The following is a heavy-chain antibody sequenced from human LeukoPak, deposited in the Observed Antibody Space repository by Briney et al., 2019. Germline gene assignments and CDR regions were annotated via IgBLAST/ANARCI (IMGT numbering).Heavy chain of an antibody. J-gene: IGHJ6*02. CDR2: IIPIFGTA. V-gene: IGHV1-69*13. Sequence: SVKVSCKASGGTFSSYAISWVRQAPGQGLEWMGGIIPIFGTANYAQKFQGRVTITADESTSTAYMELSSLRSEDTAVYYCASDLYSNYYYYYGMDVWGQGTTVTVSS. CDR3: ASDLYSNYYYYYGMDV. D-gene: IGHD4-11*01. CDR1: GGTFSSYA.